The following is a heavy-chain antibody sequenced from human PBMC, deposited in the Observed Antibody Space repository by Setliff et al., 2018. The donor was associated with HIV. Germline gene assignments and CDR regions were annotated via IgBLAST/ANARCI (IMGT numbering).Heavy chain of an antibody. CDR2: ISAYNGNT. Sequence: ASVKVSCKASGYAFLSYGISWVRQAPGQGLEWMGWISAYNGNTNYAQMLQGRVTMTTDTSTSTAYMELRSLRSDDTAVYYCARGGYCSGGSCYPLNDYFYYMDVWGKGTTVTVSS. CDR1: GYAFLSYG. J-gene: IGHJ6*03. D-gene: IGHD2-15*01. V-gene: IGHV1-18*01. CDR3: ARGGYCSGGSCYPLNDYFYYMDV.